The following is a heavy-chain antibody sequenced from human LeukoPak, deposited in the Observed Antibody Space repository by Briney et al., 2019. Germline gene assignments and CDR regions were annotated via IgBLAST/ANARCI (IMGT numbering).Heavy chain of an antibody. V-gene: IGHV3-74*01. CDR1: GFTFSNFW. J-gene: IGHJ4*02. CDR3: ARVYETDGYLY. D-gene: IGHD3-22*01. Sequence: PGGSLRHSCAASGFTFSNFWRHWVRQAPGKGLVWVALIYGDGSFTRYADSVKGRFTISRDNAKNTVYLQMNSLRVEDTAVYYCARVYETDGYLYWGQGSLVTVSS. CDR2: IYGDGSFT.